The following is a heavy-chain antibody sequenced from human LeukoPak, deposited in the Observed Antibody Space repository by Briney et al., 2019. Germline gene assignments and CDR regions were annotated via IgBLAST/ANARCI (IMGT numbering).Heavy chain of an antibody. Sequence: ASVKVSCKASGYTFTSYYMHWVRQAPGQGLEWMGIINPSGGSTSYAQKFQGRVTMTTDTSTSTVYMELSSLRSEDTAVYYCARGSGTYYYDSSGYYLGYWGQGTLVTVSS. CDR1: GYTFTSYY. J-gene: IGHJ4*02. CDR3: ARGSGTYYYDSSGYYLGY. CDR2: INPSGGST. V-gene: IGHV1-46*01. D-gene: IGHD3-22*01.